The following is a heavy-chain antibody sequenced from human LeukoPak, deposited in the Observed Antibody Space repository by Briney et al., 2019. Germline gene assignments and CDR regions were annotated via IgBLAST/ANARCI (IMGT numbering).Heavy chain of an antibody. CDR2: SYHSWST. Sequence: SETLSLTCTVSGGSISSRIYYWGWIRQPPGKGLELIGNSYHSWSTYYNPSLKSRVTISLDTSKNQFSLKLRSVTAADTAIYYCARKDPGYSGYSDFDYWGQGTLVTVSS. V-gene: IGHV4-39*07. J-gene: IGHJ4*02. D-gene: IGHD5-12*01. CDR1: GGSISSRIYY. CDR3: ARKDPGYSGYSDFDY.